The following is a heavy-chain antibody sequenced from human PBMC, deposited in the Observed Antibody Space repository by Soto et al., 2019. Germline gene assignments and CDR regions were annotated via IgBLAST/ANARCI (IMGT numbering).Heavy chain of an antibody. D-gene: IGHD2-2*02. J-gene: IGHJ6*02. CDR2: IVPMLGTP. CDR3: ARSGAYTSSRSPYAGMDV. CDR1: GGSFGNFI. V-gene: IGHV1-69*01. Sequence: QVQLVQSGAEVKEPGSSVRVSCKASGGSFGNFIMNWVRQTPGQGLEWMGGIVPMLGTPTYAEKFKGRITISATGSTSSTYMDGADLTSEDTARYYWARSGAYTSSRSPYAGMDVGGQGATVTVSS.